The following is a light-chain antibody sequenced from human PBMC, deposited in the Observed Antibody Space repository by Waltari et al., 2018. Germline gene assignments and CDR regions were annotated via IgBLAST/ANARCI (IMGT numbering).Light chain of an antibody. V-gene: IGKV1-39*01. CDR2: AAS. J-gene: IGKJ1*01. CDR3: QQSYSTPRT. CDR1: QSISSH. Sequence: DSQMTQSPSSLSASVGARVTITCRASQSISSHLNWYQQKPVKAPKLLIYAASSLQSGVPSRFSGSGSGTDFTLTISSLQPEDFATYYCQQSYSTPRTFGQGTKVEIK.